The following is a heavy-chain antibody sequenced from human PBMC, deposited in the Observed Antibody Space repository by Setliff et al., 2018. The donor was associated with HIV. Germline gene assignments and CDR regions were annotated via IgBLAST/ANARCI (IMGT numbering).Heavy chain of an antibody. J-gene: IGHJ3*02. Sequence: ASVKVSCKASAYSFTDYFIHWVRQAPGQGLEWMGWISPNNAGTRIPRTFRGRVTLTRDTSISTAYMELSRLRSDDTAVYYCARDPYYYDSSGYYFNDAFDIWGQGTMVTVSS. V-gene: IGHV1-2*02. CDR1: AYSFTDYF. D-gene: IGHD3-22*01. CDR2: ISPNNAGT. CDR3: ARDPYYYDSSGYYFNDAFDI.